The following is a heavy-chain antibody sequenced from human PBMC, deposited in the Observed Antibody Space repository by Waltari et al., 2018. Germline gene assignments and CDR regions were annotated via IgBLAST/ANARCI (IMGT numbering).Heavy chain of an antibody. Sequence: EVQLVESGGGLVQPGGSLRLSCEGSGLTFSNSWVHWVRQAPGKGLEWLSRINSDGSTTNYADSVKGRFTISRDNAKNTLYLEMNSLRAEDTAVYYCARAGYYRFDYWGQGTLVTVSS. V-gene: IGHV3-74*01. CDR3: ARAGYYRFDY. D-gene: IGHD3-22*01. J-gene: IGHJ4*02. CDR1: GLTFSNSW. CDR2: INSDGSTT.